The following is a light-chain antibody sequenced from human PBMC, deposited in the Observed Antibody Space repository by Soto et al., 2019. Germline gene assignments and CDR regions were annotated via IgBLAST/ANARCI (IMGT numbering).Light chain of an antibody. Sequence: EIVWTHSPCTLSLSPGERATLSCRSSQSVSSSALSWYQQKPGQAPRRLIYGASSRATGIPDRFSGSGSGTDFTLTISRLEPEDFAVYYCQYYGTSPQTFGQGTKVDI. V-gene: IGKV3-20*01. CDR2: GAS. CDR3: QYYGTSPQT. CDR1: QSVSSSA. J-gene: IGKJ1*01.